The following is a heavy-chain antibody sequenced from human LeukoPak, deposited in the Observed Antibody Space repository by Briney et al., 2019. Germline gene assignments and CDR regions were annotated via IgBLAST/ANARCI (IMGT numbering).Heavy chain of an antibody. V-gene: IGHV4-59*01. CDR1: GGSISSDY. CDR2: IYYSGST. J-gene: IGHJ4*02. CDR3: ARFSWYIDY. Sequence: SETLSLTCTVSGGSISSDYWSWIRQPPGKGLEWIGYIYYSGSTKYIPSLQSRVTMSLDTSKNQFSLKLTSMTAADTAVYYCARFSWYIDYWGQGILVTVPS.